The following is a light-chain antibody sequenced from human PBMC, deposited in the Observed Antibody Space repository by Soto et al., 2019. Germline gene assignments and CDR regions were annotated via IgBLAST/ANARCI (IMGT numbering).Light chain of an antibody. V-gene: IGKV3-15*01. CDR3: HQYNNLWT. J-gene: IGKJ1*01. CDR2: DAY. Sequence: EIVVTQSPATLSASPGERVTLTCRASQFVSTRLAWYQQRPGQVPRLLIYDAYTRALGISARFSGSGSGTEFTLTISSLQSEDFGVYYCHQYNNLWTFGQGTKVEIK. CDR1: QFVSTR.